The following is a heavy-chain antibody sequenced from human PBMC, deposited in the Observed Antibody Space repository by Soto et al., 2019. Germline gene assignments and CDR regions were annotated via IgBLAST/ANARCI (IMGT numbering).Heavy chain of an antibody. V-gene: IGHV1-18*01. D-gene: IGHD6-19*01. CDR1: GYTFTSYG. J-gene: IGHJ4*02. CDR3: ARGDSSGGDPFDY. CDR2: ISAYKGNT. Sequence: QVQLVQSGAEVKKPGASVKVSCRASGYTFTSYGISWVRQAPGQGLEWMGWISAYKGNTNYAQKLQGSVTITTVTATSTAYMELRCLSSDDPAVYYCARGDSSGGDPFDYWGQGTLVTVSS.